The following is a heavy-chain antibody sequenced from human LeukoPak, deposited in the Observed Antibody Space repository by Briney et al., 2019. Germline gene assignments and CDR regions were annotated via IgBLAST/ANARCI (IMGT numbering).Heavy chain of an antibody. J-gene: IGHJ4*02. Sequence: SETLSLTCTVSGGSISSYYWSWVRQPPGKGLEWIGYIYYSGSTNYNPSLKSQVTISVDTSKNQFSLKLSSVTAADTAVYYCARLRGTGRDLFDYWGQGTLVTVSS. CDR1: GGSISSYY. CDR2: IYYSGST. D-gene: IGHD3/OR15-3a*01. V-gene: IGHV4-59*08. CDR3: ARLRGTGRDLFDY.